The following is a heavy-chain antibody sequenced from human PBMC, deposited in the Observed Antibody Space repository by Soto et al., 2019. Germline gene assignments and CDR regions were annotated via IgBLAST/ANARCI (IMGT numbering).Heavy chain of an antibody. J-gene: IGHJ5*02. Sequence: GASVKVSCKASGYTFTSXGISWVRQAPGQGLEWMGWISAYNGNTNYAQRLQGWVTMTRDTSISTAYMELSRLRSDDTAVYYCARGYYDILTGYYMGWFDPWGQGTLVTVSS. CDR1: GYTFTSXG. D-gene: IGHD3-9*01. V-gene: IGHV1-18*01. CDR3: ARGYYDILTGYYMGWFDP. CDR2: ISAYNGNT.